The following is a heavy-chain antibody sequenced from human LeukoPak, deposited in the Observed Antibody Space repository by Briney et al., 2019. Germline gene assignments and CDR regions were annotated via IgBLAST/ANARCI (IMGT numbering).Heavy chain of an antibody. Sequence: GGSLRLSCAASGFTFSSYGMHWVRQAPAKGLEWVAFIRYDGSNAYYADSVKGRFTISRDNSKNTLYLQMNSLRAEDTAVYYCATDGGSYYYYMDVWGKGTAVTVSS. CDR1: GFTFSSYG. D-gene: IGHD4-23*01. CDR2: IRYDGSNA. CDR3: ATDGGSYYYYMDV. J-gene: IGHJ6*03. V-gene: IGHV3-30*02.